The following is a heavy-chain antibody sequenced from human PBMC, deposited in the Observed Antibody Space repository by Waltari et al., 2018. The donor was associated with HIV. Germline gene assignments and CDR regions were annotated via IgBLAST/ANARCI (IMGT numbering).Heavy chain of an antibody. CDR1: GYVFPAKF. J-gene: IGHJ1*01. V-gene: IGHV1-2*02. CDR2: INTRTGGT. D-gene: IGHD2-21*01. Sequence: QARLEQSGAELRKPGASVQVSGKASGYVFPAKFIHWLRQGPGHGLRWLGFINTRTGGTIVAQTCEGRITMTSDTSITTGFMQLTGLRSDDTAVYYCARGDHNFYGSGGYGDVLDVWGPGTLVTVSS. CDR3: ARGDHNFYGSGGYGDVLDV.